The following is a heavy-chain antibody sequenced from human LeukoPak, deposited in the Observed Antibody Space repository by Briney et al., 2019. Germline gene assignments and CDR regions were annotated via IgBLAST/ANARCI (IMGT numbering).Heavy chain of an antibody. V-gene: IGHV3-23*01. CDR3: AKVITGTSYFDY. Sequence: PGGSLRLSCAASGFTFSTYAMSWVRQAPGKGLEWVSAISGSGGSTYYADSVKGRFAISRDNSKNTLYLQMNSLRAEDTAVYYCAKVITGTSYFDYWGQGTLVTVSS. CDR1: GFTFSTYA. CDR2: ISGSGGST. J-gene: IGHJ4*02. D-gene: IGHD1-20*01.